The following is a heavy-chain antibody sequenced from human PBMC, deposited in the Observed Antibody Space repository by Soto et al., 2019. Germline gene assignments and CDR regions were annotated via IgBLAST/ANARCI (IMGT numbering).Heavy chain of an antibody. Sequence: GGSQRLSCAASGFTVRTNDRSWVRQAPGKGLEWVSVIYSGGSTCYADSVKGRFTISRDNSKNTLYLQMNSLRGEDTGVYYCARPAPYYGMDVWGQGTTVTVSS. CDR3: ARPAPYYGMDV. CDR1: GFTVRTND. J-gene: IGHJ6*02. V-gene: IGHV3-53*01. CDR2: IYSGGST.